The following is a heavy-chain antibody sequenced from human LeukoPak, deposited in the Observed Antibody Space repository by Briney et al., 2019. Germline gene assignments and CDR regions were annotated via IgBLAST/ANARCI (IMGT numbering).Heavy chain of an antibody. V-gene: IGHV3-64*01. CDR3: ARGLWFGLYGMDV. Sequence: PGGSLRLPCAASGFTFSSYAMRWVRQAPGKGLEYVSAISSNGGSTYYANSVKGRFTISRDNSKNTLYLQMGSLRAEDMAVYYCARGLWFGLYGMDVWGQGTTVTVSS. D-gene: IGHD3-10*01. CDR1: GFTFSSYA. J-gene: IGHJ6*02. CDR2: ISSNGGST.